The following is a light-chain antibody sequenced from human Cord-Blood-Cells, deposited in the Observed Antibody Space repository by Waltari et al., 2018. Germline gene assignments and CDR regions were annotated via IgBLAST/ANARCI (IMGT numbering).Light chain of an antibody. V-gene: IGKV1-39*01. CDR1: QSISSY. CDR3: QQSYSTPPLT. CDR2: AAS. Sequence: IQMTQSPSSLSASVGHRVTITCRARQSISSYLNWYQQKPGKAPKLLIYAASSLQSGVPSRFSGSGSGTDFTLSISSLQPEDFATYYCQQSYSTPPLTFGGGTKVEIK. J-gene: IGKJ4*01.